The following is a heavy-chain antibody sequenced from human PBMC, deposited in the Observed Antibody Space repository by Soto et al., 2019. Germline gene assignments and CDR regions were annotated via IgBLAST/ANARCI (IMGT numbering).Heavy chain of an antibody. V-gene: IGHV4-31*03. CDR3: ARGGGYQLLSRYWFDP. J-gene: IGHJ5*02. D-gene: IGHD2-2*01. Sequence: QVQLQESGPGLVKPSQTLSLTCTVSGGSISSGGYYWSWIRQHPGKGLEWIGYIFYSGSTYYNPSLKSRVTISVDTSKNQFSLKLSSVTAADTAVYYCARGGGYQLLSRYWFDPWGQGTLVTVSS. CDR1: GGSISSGGYY. CDR2: IFYSGST.